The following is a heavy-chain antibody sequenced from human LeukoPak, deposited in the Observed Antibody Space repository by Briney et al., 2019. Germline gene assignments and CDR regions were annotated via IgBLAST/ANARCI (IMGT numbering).Heavy chain of an antibody. V-gene: IGHV3-20*03. CDR2: NTWNGGST. D-gene: IGHD3-10*01. CDR3: ARDGASGSYYSTASG. Sequence: GGFMSFSYAASDFISDDYGMSWVRQAAGRGLEWGYGNTWNGGSTGYAASVKGRSTISSDYAKNSLYLQMNSLRAEDTALYYCARDGASGSYYSTASGWGQGTLVTVSS. J-gene: IGHJ4*02. CDR1: DFISDDYG.